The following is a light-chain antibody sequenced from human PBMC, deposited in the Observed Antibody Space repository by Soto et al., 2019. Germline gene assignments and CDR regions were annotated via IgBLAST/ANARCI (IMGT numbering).Light chain of an antibody. CDR2: RAS. CDR1: QSVSSNY. V-gene: IGKV3-20*01. Sequence: EIVLTQSAGTLSLSPGERATLSCRASQSVSSNYLAWFQQKPGQAPKLLIYRASSRATAIPDRFSGSGSGTDFTLTISRLEPEDFAVYYCQQYGSSPYTFGQGTKLEIK. J-gene: IGKJ2*01. CDR3: QQYGSSPYT.